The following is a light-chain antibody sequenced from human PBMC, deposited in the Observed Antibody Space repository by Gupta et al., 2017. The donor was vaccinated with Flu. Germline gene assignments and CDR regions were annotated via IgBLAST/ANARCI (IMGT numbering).Light chain of an antibody. V-gene: IGKV1-12*01. CDR3: QQAASFPLT. CDR2: AAS. CDR1: QGIGGS. J-gene: IGKJ4*01. Sequence: GDRVTITCRASQGIGGSLAWFQQKPGKAPNTLIYAASSLQSGGPSRFSGSGSGTDFTLTISSLQPEDFANYYCQQAASFPLTFGGGTKVEIK.